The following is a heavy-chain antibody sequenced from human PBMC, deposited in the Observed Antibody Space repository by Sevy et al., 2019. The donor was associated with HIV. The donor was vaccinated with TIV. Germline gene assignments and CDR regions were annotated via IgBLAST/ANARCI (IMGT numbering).Heavy chain of an antibody. Sequence: SETLSLTCTVSGGSISTYYWSWIRQPPGKGLEWIGHIYYSGNTNYNPSLKSRVTISLDTSKNQFSLNLNSVTAADTAVYYCARAPAGGWAVWGQRTLVTASS. CDR3: ARAPAGGWAV. CDR1: GGSISTYY. D-gene: IGHD6-19*01. CDR2: IYYSGNT. J-gene: IGHJ4*02. V-gene: IGHV4-59*01.